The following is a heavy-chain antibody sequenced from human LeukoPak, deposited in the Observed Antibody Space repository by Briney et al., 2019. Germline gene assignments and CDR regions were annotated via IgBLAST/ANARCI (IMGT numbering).Heavy chain of an antibody. CDR3: ARESTVTGGISYFDY. CDR1: GFTFSSYS. Sequence: KPGGSLRLSCAASGFTFSSYSMNWVRQAPGKGLEWVSSISSSSSYIYYADSVKGRFTISRDNAKNSLYLQMNSLRAEDTAVYYCARESTVTGGISYFDYWGQGTLVTVSS. D-gene: IGHD4-17*01. V-gene: IGHV3-21*01. CDR2: ISSSSSYI. J-gene: IGHJ4*02.